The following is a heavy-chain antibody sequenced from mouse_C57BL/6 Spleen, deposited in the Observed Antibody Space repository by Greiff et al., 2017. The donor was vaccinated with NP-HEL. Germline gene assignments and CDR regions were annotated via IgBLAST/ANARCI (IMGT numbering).Heavy chain of an antibody. V-gene: IGHV1-81*01. CDR3: ARGNTGGYGSSMAWFAY. CDR1: GYTFTSYG. J-gene: IGHJ3*01. CDR2: IYPRSGNT. D-gene: IGHD1-1*01. Sequence: QVQLQQSGAELARPGASVKLSCKASGYTFTSYGISWVKQRTGQGLEWIGEIYPRSGNTYYNEKFKGKATLTAAKSSSTAYMELRSLTSEDSAVYFCARGNTGGYGSSMAWFAYWGQGTLVTVSA.